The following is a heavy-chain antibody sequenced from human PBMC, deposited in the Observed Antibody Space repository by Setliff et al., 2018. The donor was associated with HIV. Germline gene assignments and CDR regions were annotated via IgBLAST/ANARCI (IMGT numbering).Heavy chain of an antibody. V-gene: IGHV4-31*03. Sequence: PSETLSLTCTVSGDSISSGGYYWSWIRQFPGKGLEWIGYIYYSGSTNHNPSLKSRATISVDTSKNQFSLKLSSVTAADTAVYYCARGGGTIIGANFDYWGQGTLVTVSS. D-gene: IGHD3-3*01. J-gene: IGHJ4*02. CDR3: ARGGGTIIGANFDY. CDR2: IYYSGST. CDR1: GDSISSGGYY.